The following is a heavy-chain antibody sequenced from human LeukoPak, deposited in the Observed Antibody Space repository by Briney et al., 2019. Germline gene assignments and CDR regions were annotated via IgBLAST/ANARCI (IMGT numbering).Heavy chain of an antibody. CDR1: GDSISRGRFY. Sequence: SETLSLTCTVSGDSISRGRFYWGWIRQPPGKGLEWIGSIYYSGGTYYNPSLMGRVTISVDTSKNQFSVKLSSVTAEDTAVYYCARHYSGYDYPGGFDIWGQGTMATVSS. CDR3: ARHYSGYDYPGGFDI. J-gene: IGHJ3*02. CDR2: IYYSGGT. D-gene: IGHD5-12*01. V-gene: IGHV4-39*01.